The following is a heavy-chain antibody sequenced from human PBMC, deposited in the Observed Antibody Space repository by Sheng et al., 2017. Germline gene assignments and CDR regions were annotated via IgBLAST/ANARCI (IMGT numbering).Heavy chain of an antibody. CDR3: ARDRDYSKAYYHAMDV. CDR1: GFNFYDYG. J-gene: IGHJ6*02. V-gene: IGHV3-20*04. Sequence: EVQLVESGGGVVRPGGSLRLSCAASGFNFYDYGMSWVRQVPGKGLEWVSGINWNGGDTGYAESVKGRFTVSRDKVKNSLYLQMNNVRAEDTALYFCARDRDYSKAYYHAMDVWGRGTTVTVSS. D-gene: IGHD4-4*01. CDR2: INWNGGDT.